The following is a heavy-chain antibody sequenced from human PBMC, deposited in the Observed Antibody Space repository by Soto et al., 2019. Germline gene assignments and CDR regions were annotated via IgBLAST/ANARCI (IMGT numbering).Heavy chain of an antibody. CDR2: ITESGATK. D-gene: IGHD3-10*01. J-gene: IGHJ5*02. Sequence: EVQLLESGGNLVQPGGSLRLSCAASGFYFASYVMSWVRQAPGKGLEFVSSITESGATKNYADSVKGRFTISRANSKSILYLQTNSLGAEDTAIYDCAPLWRDGDDEGSWGQGVQVSVSS. CDR3: APLWRDGDDEGS. CDR1: GFYFASYV. V-gene: IGHV3-23*01.